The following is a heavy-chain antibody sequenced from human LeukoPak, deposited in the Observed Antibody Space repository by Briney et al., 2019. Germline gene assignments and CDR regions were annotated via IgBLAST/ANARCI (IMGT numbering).Heavy chain of an antibody. V-gene: IGHV3-23*01. CDR3: ANSGIAVAGTIY. CDR1: GFTFSSYA. Sequence: GGSLRLSCAASGFTFSSYAMSWVRQAPGKGLEWVSAISGSGGSTYYADPVKGRFTISRDNSKNTLYLQMNSLRAEDTAVYYCANSGIAVAGTIYWGQGTLVTVSS. D-gene: IGHD6-19*01. J-gene: IGHJ4*02. CDR2: ISGSGGST.